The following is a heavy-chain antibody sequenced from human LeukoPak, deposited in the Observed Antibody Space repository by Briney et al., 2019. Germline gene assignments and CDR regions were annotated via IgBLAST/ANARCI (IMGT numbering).Heavy chain of an antibody. V-gene: IGHV3-23*01. D-gene: IGHD2-21*01. CDR3: AKDFRIGYSAHFDY. J-gene: IGHJ4*02. CDR1: GFTFSNFA. CDR2: ISGGGETT. Sequence: RSGGSLRLSCAASGFTFSNFAMSWVRQAPGKGLEWVSVISGGGETTYYADSVKGRFSISRDNSKNTLYLQMDSLRGEDTAVYYCAKDFRIGYSAHFDYWGQGALVTVSS.